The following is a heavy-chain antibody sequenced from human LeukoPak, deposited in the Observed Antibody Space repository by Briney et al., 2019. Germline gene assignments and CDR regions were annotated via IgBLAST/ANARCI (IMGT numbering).Heavy chain of an antibody. J-gene: IGHJ4*02. Sequence: ASVKVSCKASGYTFTGYYMHWVRHAPGQGLEWMGWINPNSGGTNYAQKFQGRVTMTRDTSISTAYMELSRLRSDDTAVYYCVRGPVLRYFDWLFFDYWGRGTLVTVSS. V-gene: IGHV1-2*02. CDR3: VRGPVLRYFDWLFFDY. D-gene: IGHD3-9*01. CDR1: GYTFTGYY. CDR2: INPNSGGT.